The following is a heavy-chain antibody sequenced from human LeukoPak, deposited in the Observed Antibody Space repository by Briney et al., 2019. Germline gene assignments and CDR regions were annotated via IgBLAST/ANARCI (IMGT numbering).Heavy chain of an antibody. CDR3: ARDPGRSPDY. CDR1: GFTFSHYS. Sequence: SGGSLRLSCAASGFTFSHYSKHWVRQAPGKGLEYVSAINSNGDDTYYVNSVKGRFTISRDNSKNTLYLQMGSLRAEDMAVYYCARDPGRSPDYWGQGTLVTVSS. D-gene: IGHD1-26*01. J-gene: IGHJ4*02. CDR2: INSNGDDT. V-gene: IGHV3-64*01.